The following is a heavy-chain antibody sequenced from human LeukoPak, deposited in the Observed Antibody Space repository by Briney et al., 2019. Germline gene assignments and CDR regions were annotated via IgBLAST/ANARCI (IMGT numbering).Heavy chain of an antibody. CDR1: GYTFTGYY. Sequence: ASVTVSCKASGYTFTGYYMHWVRQAPGQGLEWMGWIDPNGGGTHYSLTFQGRVTMTRDTSISTADMELSSLRSDDTAVYFCARVSGRSGPFDYWGQGTLVTVSS. CDR2: IDPNGGGT. CDR3: ARVSGRSGPFDY. J-gene: IGHJ4*02. V-gene: IGHV1-2*02.